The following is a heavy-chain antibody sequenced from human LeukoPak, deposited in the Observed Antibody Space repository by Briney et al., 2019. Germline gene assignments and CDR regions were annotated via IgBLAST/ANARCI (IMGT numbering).Heavy chain of an antibody. J-gene: IGHJ4*02. V-gene: IGHV1-46*01. D-gene: IGHD3-22*01. CDR2: INPSGGST. Sequence: ASVTVSCKASGYTFTSYYMHWVRQAPGQGLEWMGLINPSGGSTNYAQQFQGRVTMTRDTSTSTVYMELSSLRSENTAVYYCARCRNSESRYNYAWSYWGQGALATVSS. CDR1: GYTFTSYY. CDR3: ARCRNSESRYNYAWSY.